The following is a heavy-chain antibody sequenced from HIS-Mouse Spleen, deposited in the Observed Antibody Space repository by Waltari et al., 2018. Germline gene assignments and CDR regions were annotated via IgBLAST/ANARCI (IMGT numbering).Heavy chain of an antibody. J-gene: IGHJ4*02. CDR3: ARIAERYSSGWYAFDY. CDR2: IDWDDDK. CDR1: GFSPSTSGMC. V-gene: IGHV2-70*15. Sequence: QVTLRESGPALVKPTQTLTLTCTFSGFSPSTSGMCVSGIRQPPGKALEWLARIDWDDDKYYSTSLKTRLTISKDTSKNQVVLTMTNMDPVDTATYYCARIAERYSSGWYAFDYWGQGTLVTVSS. D-gene: IGHD6-19*01.